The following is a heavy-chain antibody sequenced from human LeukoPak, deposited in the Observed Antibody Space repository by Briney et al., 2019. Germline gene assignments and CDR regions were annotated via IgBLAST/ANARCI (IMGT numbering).Heavy chain of an antibody. V-gene: IGHV3-7*01. CDR2: INQDGSEK. J-gene: IGHJ1*01. CDR3: ARESTAGYNSSWYGFRN. CDR1: GFTFSGYW. D-gene: IGHD6-13*01. Sequence: GGSLRLSFAASGFTFSGYWMSWVRQAPGKGLEWVANINQDGSEKYYVDSVKGRFPISRDNAKNSLFLQMGSLRVEDTAVYYCARESTAGYNSSWYGFRNWGQGTLVSVSS.